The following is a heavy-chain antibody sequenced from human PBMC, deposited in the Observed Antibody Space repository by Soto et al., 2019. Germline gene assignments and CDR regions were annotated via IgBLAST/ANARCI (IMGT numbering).Heavy chain of an antibody. CDR3: AKEEYYYDSSGYYYLDY. J-gene: IGHJ4*02. D-gene: IGHD3-22*01. CDR2: ISYDGSNK. V-gene: IGHV3-30*18. Sequence: GGSLRLSCAASGFTFSSYGMHWVRQAPGKGLEWVAVISYDGSNKYYADSVKGRFTISRDNSKNTLYLQMNSLRAEDTAVYYCAKEEYYYDSSGYYYLDYWGQGTLVTVSS. CDR1: GFTFSSYG.